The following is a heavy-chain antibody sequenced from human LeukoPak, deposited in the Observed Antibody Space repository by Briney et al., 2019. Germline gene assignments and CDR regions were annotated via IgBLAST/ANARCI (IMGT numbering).Heavy chain of an antibody. J-gene: IGHJ4*02. CDR3: ARSHNSWAGDDY. D-gene: IGHD5-24*01. CDR2: ISNSGTAI. CDR1: GFTFSSYE. Sequence: PGGSLRLSCAASGFTFSSYEMNWVRQAPGKGLEWVSYISNSGTAIYYADSVKGRFTISRDNAKSSLYLQMNSLRAEDTAVYYCARSHNSWAGDDYWGQGTLVTVSS. V-gene: IGHV3-48*03.